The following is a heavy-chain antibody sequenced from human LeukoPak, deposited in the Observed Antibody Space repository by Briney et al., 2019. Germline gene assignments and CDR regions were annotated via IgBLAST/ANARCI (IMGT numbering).Heavy chain of an antibody. CDR3: AREADYSNPNYFDP. D-gene: IGHD4-11*01. CDR1: GGSFWDGYW. CDR2: ISRIGNT. V-gene: IGHV4-4*02. Sequence: SETLSLTCAVSGGSFWDGYWWSWGRQSPGKGLEFIGQISRIGNTNYNPTLRSRVSVSMDKSRNLFSLNLTSVTAADTAVYYCAREADYSNPNYFDPWGQGTLVTVSS. J-gene: IGHJ5*02.